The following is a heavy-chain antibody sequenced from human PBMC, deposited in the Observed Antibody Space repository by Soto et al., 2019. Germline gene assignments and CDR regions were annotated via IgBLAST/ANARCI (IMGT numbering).Heavy chain of an antibody. D-gene: IGHD2-15*01. V-gene: IGHV4-31*03. J-gene: IGHJ3*01. Sequence: QVQLQEAGPGLVKPSQTLSLTCTVSGASIRGVDYFWTRIRQRPGKGLEWLGNIYASGSAYTNPSLKRRVGRSVDTSENKFALSLTSVTAVASAVYYCARGGKDISTHGGWNAFDLWGQGTEVSVFS. CDR3: ARGGKDISTHGGWNAFDL. CDR1: GASIRGVDYF. CDR2: IYASGSA.